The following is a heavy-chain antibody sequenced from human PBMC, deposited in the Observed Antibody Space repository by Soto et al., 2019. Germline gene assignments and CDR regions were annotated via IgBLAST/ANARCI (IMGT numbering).Heavy chain of an antibody. Sequence: GGSLRLSCAASGFNYSSYAMSSVRQAPGKGLEWVSAISGSGGSTYYADSVKGRFTISRDNSKNTLYLQMNSLRAEDTAVYYCAKCGTGGSCSDAFDIWGQGTMVTVSS. CDR3: AKCGTGGSCSDAFDI. V-gene: IGHV3-23*01. D-gene: IGHD2-15*01. J-gene: IGHJ3*02. CDR1: GFNYSSYA. CDR2: ISGSGGST.